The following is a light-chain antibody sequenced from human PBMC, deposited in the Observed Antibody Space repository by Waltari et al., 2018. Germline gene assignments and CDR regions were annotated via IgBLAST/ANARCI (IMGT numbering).Light chain of an antibody. V-gene: IGLV7-43*01. CDR3: LLYYGGAMV. Sequence: QTVVTQEPSLTVSPGGTVTLTCASSTGAVTSGYYPNWFQQKPGQAPRALIYTTSNKNSWTPARFSGSRRGGKAALTLSGVQPEDEAEYYCLLYYGGAMVFGGGTKLTVL. CDR2: TTS. J-gene: IGLJ2*01. CDR1: TGAVTSGYY.